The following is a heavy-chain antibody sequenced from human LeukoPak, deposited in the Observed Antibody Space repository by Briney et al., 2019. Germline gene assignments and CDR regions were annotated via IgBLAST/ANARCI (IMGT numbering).Heavy chain of an antibody. Sequence: PSETLSLTCTVSGDSMSSYYWSWIRQPPGKGLEWIAYISYSGSTKYNPSLQNRVTISIDTSKNQFSLKLRSVTAADTAVYYCARLIWFGSAFDIWGQGTMVTVSS. CDR1: GDSMSSYY. V-gene: IGHV4-59*08. J-gene: IGHJ3*02. CDR3: ARLIWFGSAFDI. D-gene: IGHD3-10*01. CDR2: ISYSGST.